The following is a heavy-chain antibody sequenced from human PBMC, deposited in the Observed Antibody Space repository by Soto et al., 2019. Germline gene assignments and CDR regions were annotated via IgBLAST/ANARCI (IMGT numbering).Heavy chain of an antibody. CDR3: TTDIIVGVVAASPVPY. CDR2: IKSKTDGGTT. J-gene: IGHJ4*02. Sequence: EVQLVESGGGLVKPGGSLRLSCAASGFTFSNAWMNWVRQAPGKGLEWVGRIKSKTDGGTTDYAAPVKGRFTISREDSNNTLYLQMNSLKTEYTAVYYCTTDIIVGVVAASPVPYWGQGTLVTVSS. V-gene: IGHV3-15*07. D-gene: IGHD2-15*01. CDR1: GFTFSNAW.